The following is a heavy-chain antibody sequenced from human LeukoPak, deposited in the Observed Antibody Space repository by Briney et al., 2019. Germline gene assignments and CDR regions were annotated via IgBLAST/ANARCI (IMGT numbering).Heavy chain of an antibody. CDR2: IKQDGSEK. J-gene: IGHJ4*02. CDR1: RFTFRSYW. D-gene: IGHD2-2*01. CDR3: ARGFSSYAY. Sequence: GGSLRLSCAASRFTFRSYWMSWVRQARGKGGEWVANIKQDGSEKQYVDSVKGRFTISRDNAKTSLYLQMNSLRAEDTAVYYCARGFSSYAYWGQGTLVTVSS. V-gene: IGHV3-7*01.